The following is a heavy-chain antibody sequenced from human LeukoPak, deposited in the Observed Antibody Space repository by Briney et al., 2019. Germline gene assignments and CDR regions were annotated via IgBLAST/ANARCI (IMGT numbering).Heavy chain of an antibody. CDR3: ARDRGYSYGHDY. CDR2: IYHSGST. CDR1: GYSISSGYY. J-gene: IGHJ4*02. V-gene: IGHV4-38-2*02. Sequence: PSETLSLTCTVSGYSISSGYYWGWIRQPPGKGLERIGSIYHSGSTYYIPSLKSRLTISVDTSKNQFSLKLRSVTAADTAVYYCARDRGYSYGHDYWGQGTLVTVSS. D-gene: IGHD5-18*01.